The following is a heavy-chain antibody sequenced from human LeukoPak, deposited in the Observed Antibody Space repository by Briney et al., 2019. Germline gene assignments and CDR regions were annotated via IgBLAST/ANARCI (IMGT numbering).Heavy chain of an antibody. V-gene: IGHV3-9*01. J-gene: IGHJ3*02. CDR1: GFTFSSYS. CDR3: AKDILRYFPVGAFDI. Sequence: PGGSLRLSCAASGFTFSSYSMNWVRQAPGKGLEWVSGISWNSGSIGYADSVKGRFTISRDNAKNSLYLQMNSLRAEDTALYYCAKDILRYFPVGAFDIWGQGTMVTVSS. D-gene: IGHD3-9*01. CDR2: ISWNSGSI.